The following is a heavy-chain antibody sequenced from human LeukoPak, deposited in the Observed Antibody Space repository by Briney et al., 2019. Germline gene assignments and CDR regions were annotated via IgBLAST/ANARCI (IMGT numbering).Heavy chain of an antibody. CDR3: ARGFFNFEG. V-gene: IGHV3-66*02. J-gene: IGHJ4*02. D-gene: IGHD3-3*01. CDR1: GFPFGGFT. CDR2: IYSGGDT. Sequence: GGPLNFSCAPPGFPFGGFTMSGVGQAPRGGLEWVSVIYSGGDTSYLDSVKGRFTVSRDNAKNTVDLHMNGLRPEDTAFYYCARGFFNFEGWGRGTLVTVSS.